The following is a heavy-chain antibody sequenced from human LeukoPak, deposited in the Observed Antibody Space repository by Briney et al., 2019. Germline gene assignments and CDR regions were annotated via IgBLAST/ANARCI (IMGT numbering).Heavy chain of an antibody. V-gene: IGHV3-23*01. CDR1: A. J-gene: IGHJ4*02. D-gene: IGHD3-9*01. Sequence: AMSXVRXXPGKGLEWVSAISGSGGSTYYADSVKGRFTISRDNSKNTLYLQMNSLRAEDTAVYYCAKAQTKGVLRYFDWLTDYWGQGTLVTVSS. CDR2: ISGSGGST. CDR3: AKAQTKGVLRYFDWLTDY.